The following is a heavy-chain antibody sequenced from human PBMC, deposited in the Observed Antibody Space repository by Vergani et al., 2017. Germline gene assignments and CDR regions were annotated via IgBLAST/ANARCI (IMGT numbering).Heavy chain of an antibody. Sequence: EVQLLQSGGGVIQPGGSVRLSCAASGFTFSACPMTWVRQAPGKGQEWVSAISARYPSTYYADSVKGRFTISSDNSKNMLYLQMNSLRAEDTAVYYCARLSCDTTPYLQGGYDCWGQGTLVSVSS. CDR2: ISARYPST. J-gene: IGHJ4*02. V-gene: IGHV3-23*01. CDR3: ARLSCDTTPYLQGGYDC. D-gene: IGHD2-15*01. CDR1: GFTFSACP.